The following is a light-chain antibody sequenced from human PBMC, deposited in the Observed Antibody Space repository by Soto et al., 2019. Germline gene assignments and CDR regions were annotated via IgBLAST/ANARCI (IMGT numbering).Light chain of an antibody. CDR1: QSVSSSS. CDR2: GVS. CDR3: QQYGGSPLT. Sequence: EIVLTQSAGTLSLSPGESATLSCRASQSVSSSSLAWYQQKPGQAPRLLFLGVSNRAAGVPDRVGGSGSGTDFTLTISRLEPEDFAVYYCQQYGGSPLTLGGGTKVDIK. J-gene: IGKJ4*01. V-gene: IGKV3-20*01.